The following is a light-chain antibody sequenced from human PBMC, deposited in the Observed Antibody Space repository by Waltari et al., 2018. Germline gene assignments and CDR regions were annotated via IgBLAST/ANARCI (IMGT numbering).Light chain of an antibody. CDR1: QSISKY. J-gene: IGKJ1*01. Sequence: EIVLTQSPGTLSLSPGERATLSCRASQSISKYLAWYQQKPGQAPRLLIYHASSRAAGIPDRFSGSGYGTDFSLTISRLEPEDFAVHYCQHYESLPVTFGQGTKVEIK. V-gene: IGKV3-20*01. CDR2: HAS. CDR3: QHYESLPVT.